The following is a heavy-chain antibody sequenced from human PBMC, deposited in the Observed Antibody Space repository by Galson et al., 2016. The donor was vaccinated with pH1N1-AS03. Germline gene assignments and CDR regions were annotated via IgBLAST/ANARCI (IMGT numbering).Heavy chain of an antibody. D-gene: IGHD4-23*01. CDR1: GYTFTNFG. CDR2: IRAYSGNT. J-gene: IGHJ4*02. Sequence: SVKVSCKASGYTFTNFGINWVRQAPGQGLEWLGWIRAYSGNTDYSQTLQGRVSMTTDPSTSTAYMELTGLTSADTAIYYCARDLRSDFGNSFLAGVQFGRYWGQGTLVIVSS. V-gene: IGHV1-18*01. CDR3: ARDLRSDFGNSFLAGVQFGRY.